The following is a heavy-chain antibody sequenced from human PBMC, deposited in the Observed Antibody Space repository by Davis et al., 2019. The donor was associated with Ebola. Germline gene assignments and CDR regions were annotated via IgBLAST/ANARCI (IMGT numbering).Heavy chain of an antibody. Sequence: GGSLRLSCAASGFIFSTYSMNWVRQAPGKGMEWVSYISSSSSTIYYADSVKGRFTISRDNAKNSLYLQMNSLRDEDTAVYYCAKDTYYYDSSGYFYYYYGMDVWGQGTTVTVSS. V-gene: IGHV3-48*02. CDR2: ISSSSSTI. D-gene: IGHD3-22*01. CDR1: GFIFSTYS. CDR3: AKDTYYYDSSGYFYYYYGMDV. J-gene: IGHJ6*02.